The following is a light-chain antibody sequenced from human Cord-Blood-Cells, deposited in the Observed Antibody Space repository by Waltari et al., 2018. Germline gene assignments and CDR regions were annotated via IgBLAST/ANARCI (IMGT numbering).Light chain of an antibody. CDR1: SSAVVGYNY. Sequence: QSALTQPPSAPGPPGQSVTTPSPGTSSAVVGYNYVSWYQQHPGKAPKLTIYEVSKRPSGVPDRFSGSKSGNTASLTVSGLQAEDEADYYCSSYAGSWVFGGGTKLTVL. CDR2: EVS. J-gene: IGLJ3*02. CDR3: SSYAGSWV. V-gene: IGLV2-8*01.